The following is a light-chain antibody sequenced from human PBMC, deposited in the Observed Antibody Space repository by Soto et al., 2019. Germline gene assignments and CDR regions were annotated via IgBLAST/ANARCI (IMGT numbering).Light chain of an antibody. CDR2: EVS. CDR3: SSYTNTHTYV. V-gene: IGLV2-14*01. Sequence: QSALTQPASVSGSPGQSITVSCTGTSSDVSGYNYVSWYQQHPGKAPKLMIYEVSNRPSGVSNRFSGSKSGNTASLTISGLQAEHEADYFCSSYTNTHTYVFGSGTNLTVL. J-gene: IGLJ1*01. CDR1: SSDVSGYNY.